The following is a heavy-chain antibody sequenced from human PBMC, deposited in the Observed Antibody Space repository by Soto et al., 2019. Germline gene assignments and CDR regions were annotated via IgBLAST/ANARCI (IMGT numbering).Heavy chain of an antibody. CDR3: ARGEWELFDFDY. V-gene: IGHV4-38-2*01. CDR2: IYHSGST. J-gene: IGHJ4*02. Sequence: SETLSLTCAVSRYSISSGYYWGWIRQPPGKGLEWIGSIYHSGSTYYNPSLKSRVTISLDTSKNQFSLKLSSVTAADTAVYYCARGEWELFDFDYWGQGTLVTVSS. D-gene: IGHD1-26*01. CDR1: RYSISSGYY.